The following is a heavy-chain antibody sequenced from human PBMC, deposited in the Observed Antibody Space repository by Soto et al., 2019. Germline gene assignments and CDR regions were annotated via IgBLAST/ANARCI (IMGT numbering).Heavy chain of an antibody. V-gene: IGHV4-4*02. J-gene: IGHJ6*03. CDR2: IYHSGST. CDR1: SGSISSSNW. CDR3: ARVRELKLGLITYYYYMDV. D-gene: IGHD1-7*01. Sequence: QVQLQESGPGLVKPSGTLSLTCAVSSGSISSSNWWSWVRQPPGKGLEWIGEIYHSGSTNYNPSLDSRVTISVDKSKNQCSLKLSSVTAADTAVYYCARVRELKLGLITYYYYMDVWGKGTTVTVSS.